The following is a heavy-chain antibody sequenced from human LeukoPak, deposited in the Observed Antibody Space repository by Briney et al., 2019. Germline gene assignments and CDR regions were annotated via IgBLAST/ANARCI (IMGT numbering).Heavy chain of an antibody. CDR1: AGSIGSGGYY. V-gene: IGHV4-31*03. D-gene: IGHD5-12*01. CDR3: ARGCSGYGVFDY. J-gene: IGHJ4*02. CDR2: IHYSGST. Sequence: SETLSLTCTVSAGSIGSGGYYWNWIRQHPGKGLEWIGYIHYSGSTYHNPSLESRVSISADTSKNQFSLNLSSVTAADTAVYYCARGCSGYGVFDYWGQGTLVTVSS.